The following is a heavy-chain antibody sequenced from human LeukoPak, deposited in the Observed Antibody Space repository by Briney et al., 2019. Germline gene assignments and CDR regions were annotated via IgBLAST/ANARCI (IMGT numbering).Heavy chain of an antibody. J-gene: IGHJ2*01. D-gene: IGHD2-21*02. V-gene: IGHV4-30-2*01. CDR2: IYHSGST. CDR1: GGSISSGGYS. CDR3: ARGDLAYCGGDCYDWYFDL. Sequence: SQTLSLTCAVSGGSISSGGYSWSWIRQPPGKGLEWIWYIYHSGSTYYNPSLKSRVTISVDRSKNQFSLKLSSVTAADTAVYYCARGDLAYCGGDCYDWYFDLWGRGTLVTVSS.